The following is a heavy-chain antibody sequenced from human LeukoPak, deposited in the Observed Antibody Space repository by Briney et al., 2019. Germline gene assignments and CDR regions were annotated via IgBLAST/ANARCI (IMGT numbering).Heavy chain of an antibody. CDR3: AKILVVPAANYYYSYGMDV. J-gene: IGHJ6*02. CDR2: ISSSATYI. Sequence: GGSLRLSCAASGFTFSDYNMNWVRQAPGKGLEWVSSISSSATYIYYADSVKGRFTISRDNAKTSLSLKMNSLRAENTAVYYCAKILVVPAANYYYSYGMDVWGQGTTVTVS. CDR1: GFTFSDYN. D-gene: IGHD2-2*01. V-gene: IGHV3-21*06.